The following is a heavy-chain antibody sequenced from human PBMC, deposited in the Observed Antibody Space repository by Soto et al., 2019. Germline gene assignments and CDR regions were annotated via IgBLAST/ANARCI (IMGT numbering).Heavy chain of an antibody. Sequence: SETLSLTCSVSCGTISGYYWTWIRQPAGKGLEWIGRIYSSGNTKYTPSLQSRVTMSLDTSNNQFSLRLTSVTAADTAVYYCARGQRFSDWFDPWGQGTLVTVSS. D-gene: IGHD3-3*01. CDR2: IYSSGNT. CDR3: ARGQRFSDWFDP. CDR1: CGTISGYY. V-gene: IGHV4-4*07. J-gene: IGHJ5*02.